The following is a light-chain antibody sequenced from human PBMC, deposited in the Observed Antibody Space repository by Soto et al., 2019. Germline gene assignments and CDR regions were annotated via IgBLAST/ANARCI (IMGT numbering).Light chain of an antibody. CDR1: SSNIGAGYD. Sequence: QSVLTQPPSVSGAPGQRVTISCTGSSSNIGAGYDVHWYQQLPGAAPILLIYANSNRPSGVPDRFSGSKSGTSASLAITGLQTEDEADYYCQSYDSSLSGSVVFGGGTQLTVL. CDR3: QSYDSSLSGSVV. J-gene: IGLJ2*01. V-gene: IGLV1-40*01. CDR2: ANS.